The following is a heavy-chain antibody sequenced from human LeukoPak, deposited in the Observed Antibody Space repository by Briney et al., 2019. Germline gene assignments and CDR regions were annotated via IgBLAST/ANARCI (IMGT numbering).Heavy chain of an antibody. CDR2: ISWNSGSI. Sequence: PGRSLRLSCAASGFTFADYAMHWVRQAPGKGLEWVSGISWNSGSIGYADSVKGRFTISRDNGKNSLYLQMNGLRAEDTALYYCARDRRNGDFWSGGDLWGQGTLVTVSS. D-gene: IGHD3-3*01. J-gene: IGHJ4*02. CDR1: GFTFADYA. CDR3: ARDRRNGDFWSGGDL. V-gene: IGHV3-9*01.